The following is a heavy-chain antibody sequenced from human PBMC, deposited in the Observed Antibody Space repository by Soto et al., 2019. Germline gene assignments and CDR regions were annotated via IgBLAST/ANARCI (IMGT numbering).Heavy chain of an antibody. CDR1: GGTFSNYA. J-gene: IGHJ5*02. CDR3: ARYPNSLNNWFDP. V-gene: IGHV1-69*06. D-gene: IGHD3-9*01. Sequence: QIHLVQSGAEVKKPGSSVNISCKASGGTFSNYAISWVRQAPGQGLEGMGGITPLFDTTNYAQKFQGRLTITADTSTSTAYMELSGLRYDDTAMYYCARYPNSLNNWFDPWGQGTLVTVSP. CDR2: ITPLFDTT.